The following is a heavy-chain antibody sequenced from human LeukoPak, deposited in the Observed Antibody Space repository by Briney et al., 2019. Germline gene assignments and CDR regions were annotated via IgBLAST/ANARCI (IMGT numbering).Heavy chain of an antibody. J-gene: IGHJ4*02. V-gene: IGHV4-34*01. CDR2: IYYSGST. Sequence: KPSETLSLTCAVYGGSFRGYYWNWIRQPPGKGLECIGWIYYSGSTYYNPSLKSRVTISVDTSKNQFSLKLSSVTAADTAVYYCARHVKAWLLYQTGNYFDYWGQGTLVTVSS. CDR3: ARHVKAWLLYQTGNYFDY. D-gene: IGHD3-3*01. CDR1: GGSFRGYY.